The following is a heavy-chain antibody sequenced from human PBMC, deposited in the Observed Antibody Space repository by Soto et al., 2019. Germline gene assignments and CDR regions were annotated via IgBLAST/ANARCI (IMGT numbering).Heavy chain of an antibody. J-gene: IGHJ4*02. Sequence: QVQLVESGGGVVQPGRSLRLSCAASGFTFSSYGMHWVRQAPGKGLEWVAVICYDGSNKYYADSVKGRFTISRDNSKNTLYLQMNSLRAEDTAVYYCARGRSFYDSSGYCNFDYWGQGTLVTVSS. V-gene: IGHV3-33*01. CDR3: ARGRSFYDSSGYCNFDY. D-gene: IGHD3-22*01. CDR2: ICYDGSNK. CDR1: GFTFSSYG.